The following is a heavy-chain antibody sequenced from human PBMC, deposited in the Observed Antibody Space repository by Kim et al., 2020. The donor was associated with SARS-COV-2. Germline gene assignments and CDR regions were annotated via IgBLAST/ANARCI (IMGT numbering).Heavy chain of an antibody. V-gene: IGHV3-11*01. Sequence: GGSLRLSCAASGFTFSDYYMSWIRQAPGKGLEWVSYISSSGSTIYYADSVKGRFTISRDNAKNSLYLQMNSLRAEDTAVYYCARVAEVVVVIQGEFDYWGQGTLVTVSS. D-gene: IGHD3-22*01. CDR1: GFTFSDYY. CDR2: ISSSGSTI. J-gene: IGHJ4*02. CDR3: ARVAEVVVVIQGEFDY.